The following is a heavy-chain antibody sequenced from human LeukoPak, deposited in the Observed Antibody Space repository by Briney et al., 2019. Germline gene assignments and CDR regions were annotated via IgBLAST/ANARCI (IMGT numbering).Heavy chain of an antibody. Sequence: PGRSLRLSCAASGFTFSHYAMHWVRQAPGKGLEWVAVISYDGNEKYYADSVRGRLTVSRDSSKSTLYLHMNSLRAEDTAVYYCAKSPLGYCSSTSCYGALDYWGQGTLVTVSS. CDR3: AKSPLGYCSSTSCYGALDY. V-gene: IGHV3-30-3*02. J-gene: IGHJ4*02. CDR1: GFTFSHYA. CDR2: ISYDGNEK. D-gene: IGHD2-2*01.